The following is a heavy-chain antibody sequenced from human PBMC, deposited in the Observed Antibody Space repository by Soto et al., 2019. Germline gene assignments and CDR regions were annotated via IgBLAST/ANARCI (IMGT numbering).Heavy chain of an antibody. CDR1: GGTFSSYA. CDR3: ARDPGASGAGTSNYDYGMYV. V-gene: IGHV1-69*01. CDR2: IIPIFGTA. J-gene: IGHJ6*02. Sequence: QVQLVQSGAEVKKPGSSVKVSCKASGGTFSSYAISWVRQAPGQGLEWMGGIIPIFGTANYAQKFQGRVTITADESTRTDYIELSSLSAEDTAVYYCARDPGASGAGTSNYDYGMYVWGQGTTGTVSS. D-gene: IGHD6-19*01.